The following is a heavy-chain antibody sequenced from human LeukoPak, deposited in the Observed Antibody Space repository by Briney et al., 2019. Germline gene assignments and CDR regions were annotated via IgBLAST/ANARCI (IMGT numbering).Heavy chain of an antibody. V-gene: IGHV3-48*03. CDR1: GFTFSEYE. CDR3: ARGSFGFLGWFGELWV. CDR2: IGSSGSSK. J-gene: IGHJ4*02. D-gene: IGHD3-10*01. Sequence: GGPLRLFCEASGFTFSEYEMNWVRQAPGKGLEGVSYIGSSGSSKYYADSVKGRFTSSRDNAKNSLYLQMNSLGAEDTAVYYCARGSFGFLGWFGELWVWGQGTLVTVSS.